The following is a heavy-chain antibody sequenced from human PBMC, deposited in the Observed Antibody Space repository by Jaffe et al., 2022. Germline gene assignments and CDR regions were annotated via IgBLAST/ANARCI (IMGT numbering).Heavy chain of an antibody. Sequence: EVQLVESGGGLVQPGGSLRLSCAASGFTVSSNYMSWVRQAPGKGLEWVSVIYSGGSTYYADSVKGRFTISRHNSKNTLYLQMNSLRAEDTAVYYCARDNRNYDILTVRLNWYFDLWGRGTLVTVSS. CDR3: ARDNRNYDILTVRLNWYFDL. CDR1: GFTVSSNY. J-gene: IGHJ2*01. CDR2: IYSGGST. D-gene: IGHD3-9*01. V-gene: IGHV3-53*04.